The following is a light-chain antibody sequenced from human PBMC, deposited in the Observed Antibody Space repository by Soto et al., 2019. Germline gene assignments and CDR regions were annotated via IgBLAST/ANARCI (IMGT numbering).Light chain of an antibody. CDR3: CSYAGGGTYV. V-gene: IGLV2-23*01. CDR1: SSNVGSYNL. Sequence: QSVLTQPASVSGSPGQSITISCTGTSSNVGSYNLVSWFRQYPGKAPKLLIYEGSKRPSGISNRFSASKSGNTASLTISGXXXXXXXXYXCCSYAGGGTYVFGTGTK. J-gene: IGLJ1*01. CDR2: EGS.